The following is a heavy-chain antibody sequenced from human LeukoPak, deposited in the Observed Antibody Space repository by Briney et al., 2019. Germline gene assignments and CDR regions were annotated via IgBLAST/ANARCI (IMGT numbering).Heavy chain of an antibody. Sequence: GASVKVSCKASGYTFTGYYMHWVRQAPGQGLEWMGWINPNSGGTNYAQKFQGRVTMTRDTSISTAHMELSRLRSDDTAVYYCARSDGFLDPHRWFDPWGQGTLVTVSS. CDR2: INPNSGGT. CDR1: GYTFTGYY. J-gene: IGHJ5*02. D-gene: IGHD3/OR15-3a*01. V-gene: IGHV1-2*02. CDR3: ARSDGFLDPHRWFDP.